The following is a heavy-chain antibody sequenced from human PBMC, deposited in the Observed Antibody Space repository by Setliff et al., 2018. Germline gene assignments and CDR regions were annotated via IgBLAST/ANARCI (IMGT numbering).Heavy chain of an antibody. CDR1: GGSISSSSYY. V-gene: IGHV4-61*05. CDR2: IYYSGST. D-gene: IGHD3-3*01. Sequence: LSLTCTVSGGSISSSSYYWGWIRQPPGKGLEWIGYIYYSGSTNYNPSLKSRVTISVDTSKNQFSLKLSSVTAADTAVYYCASGVPNYDFWSGYYTGSYWFDPWGQGTLVTVSS. CDR3: ASGVPNYDFWSGYYTGSYWFDP. J-gene: IGHJ5*02.